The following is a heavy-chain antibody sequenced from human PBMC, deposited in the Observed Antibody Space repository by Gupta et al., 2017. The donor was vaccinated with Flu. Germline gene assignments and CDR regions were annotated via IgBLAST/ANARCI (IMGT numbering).Heavy chain of an antibody. CDR2: INHSGST. Sequence: GEINHSGSTNYNPSLKSRVTISVDTSKNQFSLKLSSVTAADTAVYYCARAAVGATYYFACWGQGTLVTVSS. V-gene: IGHV4-34*01. J-gene: IGHJ4*02. D-gene: IGHD1-26*01. CDR3: ARAAVGATYYFAC.